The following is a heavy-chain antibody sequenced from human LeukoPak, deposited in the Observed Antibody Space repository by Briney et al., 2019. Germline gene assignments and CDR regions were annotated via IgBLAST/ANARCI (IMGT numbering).Heavy chain of an antibody. Sequence: SETLSLTCTVSGSSISSGYYWGWIRQPPGKGLEWIGSIFHTGNAYYNPSLKSRVTVLVDASMKQFSLKLSSVTAADTAVYYCARETAELGRSFDYWGQGAQVTVSS. CDR2: IFHTGNA. D-gene: IGHD6-6*01. CDR1: GSSISSGYY. CDR3: ARETAELGRSFDY. V-gene: IGHV4-38-2*02. J-gene: IGHJ4*02.